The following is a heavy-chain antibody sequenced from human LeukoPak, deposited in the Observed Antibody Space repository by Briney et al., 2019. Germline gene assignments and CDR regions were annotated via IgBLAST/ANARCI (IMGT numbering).Heavy chain of an antibody. CDR3: ARCITMVRGVLDAFDI. J-gene: IGHJ3*02. V-gene: IGHV3-48*01. CDR1: GFTFSSYS. Sequence: PGGSLRLSCAASGFTFSSYSMNWVRQAPGKGLEWVSYISSSSSTIYYADSVKGRFTISRDNAKNSLYLQMNSLRAEDTAVYYCARCITMVRGVLDAFDIWGQGTMATVSS. CDR2: ISSSSSTI. D-gene: IGHD3-10*01.